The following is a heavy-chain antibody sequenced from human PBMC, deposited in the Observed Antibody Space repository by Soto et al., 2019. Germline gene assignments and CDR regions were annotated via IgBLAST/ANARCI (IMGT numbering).Heavy chain of an antibody. CDR2: ISYDGSNK. J-gene: IGHJ6*03. CDR3: AKDAAPKYYYYYMDV. CDR1: GFTFSSYG. D-gene: IGHD6-6*01. Sequence: QVQLVESGGGVVQPGRSLRLSCAASGFTFSSYGMHWVRQAPGRGREWVAVISYDGSNKYYADSVKGRFTISRDNSKNTLYLQMNSLRAEDTAVYYCAKDAAPKYYYYYMDVWGKGTTVTVSS. V-gene: IGHV3-30*18.